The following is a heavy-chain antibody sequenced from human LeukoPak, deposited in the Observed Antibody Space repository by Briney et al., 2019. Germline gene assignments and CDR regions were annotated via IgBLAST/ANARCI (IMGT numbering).Heavy chain of an antibody. CDR1: GYTFTGYY. CDR3: ARSLVYYYDSSGSYYYYYGMDV. CDR2: INPNSGGT. D-gene: IGHD3-22*01. J-gene: IGHJ6*02. V-gene: IGHV1-2*02. Sequence: ASVKVSCRASGYTFTGYYKHWVRQAPGQGLEWMGWINPNSGGTNYAQKFQGRVTMTRDTSISTAYMELSRLRSDDTAVYYCARSLVYYYDSSGSYYYYYGMDVWGQGTTVTVSS.